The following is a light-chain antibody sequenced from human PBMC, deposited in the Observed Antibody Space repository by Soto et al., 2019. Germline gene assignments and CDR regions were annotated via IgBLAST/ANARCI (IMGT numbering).Light chain of an antibody. CDR2: GVS. CDR1: QSVWSNY. V-gene: IGKV3-20*01. J-gene: IGKJ4*01. CDR3: XXXXXSPTT. Sequence: EIVLTQSPGTLSLSPGERATLSCRASQSVWSNYLAWYQQKPGQAPRLLIYGVSSRATGIPDRFSGGGSGTDFTLTISRLEAEXXXXXXXXXXXXSPTTFGGGTKVEIK.